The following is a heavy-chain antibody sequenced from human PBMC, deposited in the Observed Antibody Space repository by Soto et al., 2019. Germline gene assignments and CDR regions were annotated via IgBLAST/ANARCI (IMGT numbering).Heavy chain of an antibody. CDR1: GFTFSSYW. J-gene: IGHJ3*02. D-gene: IGHD2-15*01. V-gene: IGHV3-7*01. Sequence: EVQLVESGGGLVQPGGSLRLSCAASGFTFSSYWMSWVRQAPGKGLEWVANIKQDGSEKYYVDSVKGRFTISRDNAKNSLYLQMNSLRAEDTAVYYCARDSLPGIVVVVAATDAFDIWGQGTMVTVSS. CDR3: ARDSLPGIVVVVAATDAFDI. CDR2: IKQDGSEK.